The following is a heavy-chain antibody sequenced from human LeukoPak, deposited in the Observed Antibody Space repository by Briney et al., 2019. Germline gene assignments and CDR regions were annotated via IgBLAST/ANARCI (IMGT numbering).Heavy chain of an antibody. D-gene: IGHD5-12*01. CDR3: AREGRVSGYDFDC. CDR2: INSDGNSI. Sequence: GGSLRLSCAASGFTFSSYWMHWVRQAPGKGLVWVSRINSDGNSITYADSVKGRFTISRDNAKNTLYLQMSSLRVEDTAVYYCAREGRVSGYDFDCWGQGTLVTVSS. CDR1: GFTFSSYW. J-gene: IGHJ4*02. V-gene: IGHV3-74*03.